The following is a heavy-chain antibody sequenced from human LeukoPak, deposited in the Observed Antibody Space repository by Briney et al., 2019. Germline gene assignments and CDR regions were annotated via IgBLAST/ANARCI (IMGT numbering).Heavy chain of an antibody. CDR2: IWYDGINK. J-gene: IGHJ4*02. CDR1: GFTFSSYG. V-gene: IGHV3-33*01. Sequence: GRSLRLSCAASGFTFSSYGMHWVRQAPGKGLEWVAIIWYDGINKYYADSVKGRFTISRDNSKNTLYLQMNSLRAEDTAVYYCARDNLIRSYYFDYWGQGTLVTVSS. CDR3: ARDNLIRSYYFDY. D-gene: IGHD1-20*01.